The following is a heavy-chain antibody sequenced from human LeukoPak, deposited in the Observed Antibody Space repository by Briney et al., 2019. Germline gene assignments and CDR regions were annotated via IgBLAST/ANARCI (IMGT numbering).Heavy chain of an antibody. D-gene: IGHD1-1*01. Sequence: SVKVSCKASGGTFSRYAISWVRQAPGQGLEWMGGIIPIFGTANYAQKFQGRVTITADESTSTAYMELSSLRSEGTAVYYCARDEGTTGTKKPHFFDYWGQGTLVTVSS. CDR2: IIPIFGTA. V-gene: IGHV1-69*01. CDR3: ARDEGTTGTKKPHFFDY. CDR1: GGTFSRYA. J-gene: IGHJ4*02.